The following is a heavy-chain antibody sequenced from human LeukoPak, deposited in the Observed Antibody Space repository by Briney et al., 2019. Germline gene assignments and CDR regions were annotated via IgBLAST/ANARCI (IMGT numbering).Heavy chain of an antibody. D-gene: IGHD4-23*01. CDR1: GGSFSGYY. V-gene: IGHV4-34*01. J-gene: IGHJ4*02. CDR3: ARGVGGGSQGNY. CDR2: INHSGGT. Sequence: PSETLSLTCAVYGGSFSGYYWSWIRQPPGKGLEWIGEINHSGGTNYNPSLKSRVTISVDTSKNQFSLKLSSVTAADTAVYYCARGVGGGSQGNYWGQGTLVTVSS.